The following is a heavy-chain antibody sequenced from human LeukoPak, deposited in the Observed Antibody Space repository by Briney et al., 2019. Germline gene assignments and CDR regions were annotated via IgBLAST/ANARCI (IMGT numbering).Heavy chain of an antibody. CDR2: IYYRGST. CDR1: GASISSGSYY. J-gene: IGHJ4*02. V-gene: IGHV4-39*07. D-gene: IGHD2/OR15-2a*01. Sequence: KASETLSLTCTVSGASISSGSYYWGWIRQPPGKGLEWIASIYYRGSTYDNPSLKSRVTISVHTSKNQFSLRLNSVTAADTAVYYCARDSAPNLLAYFDYWGQGILVTVSS. CDR3: ARDSAPNLLAYFDY.